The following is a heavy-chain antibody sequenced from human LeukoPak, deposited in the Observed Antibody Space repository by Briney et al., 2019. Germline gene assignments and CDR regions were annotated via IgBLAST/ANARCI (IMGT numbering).Heavy chain of an antibody. Sequence: GGSLRLSCAASGFTFSSYSMNWVRQAPGKGLEWVSSISSSSSYIYYADSVKGRFTISRDNAKNSLYLQMNSLRAEDTAVYYCALSYGSGSYGIPLDYWGQGTLVTVSS. D-gene: IGHD3-10*01. J-gene: IGHJ4*02. V-gene: IGHV3-21*01. CDR1: GFTFSSYS. CDR2: ISSSSSYI. CDR3: ALSYGSGSYGIPLDY.